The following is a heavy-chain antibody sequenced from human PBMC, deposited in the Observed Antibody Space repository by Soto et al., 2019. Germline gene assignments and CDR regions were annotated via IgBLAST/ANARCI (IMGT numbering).Heavy chain of an antibody. V-gene: IGHV1-46*01. Sequence: GXSXKVSFKATGDTXSSYYLHLVRQAPGQGLEWMGVINPHGGSTKYAKKFQGRVTITRDTSRRTVYMELRSLRSDDKAIYYCARSSGGNFGIIIEGSNWFDPWGQGTLGTVSS. CDR3: ARSSGGNFGIIIEGSNWFDP. CDR1: GDTXSSYY. D-gene: IGHD3-3*01. J-gene: IGHJ5*02. CDR2: INPHGGST.